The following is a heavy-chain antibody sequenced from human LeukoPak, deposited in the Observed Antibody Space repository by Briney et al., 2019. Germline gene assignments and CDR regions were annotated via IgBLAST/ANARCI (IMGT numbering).Heavy chain of an antibody. J-gene: IGHJ4*02. CDR1: GFTFSNYA. CDR2: ITGSGGTT. Sequence: GGSLRLSCAASGFTFSNYAMNWVRQAPGKGLEWVSVITGSGGTTYYAASVKGRFTISRDNSKNTLYLQMNGLRAEDAAVYYCAKGQPNWSFYYFDSWGQETLVTVSS. CDR3: AKGQPNWSFYYFDS. V-gene: IGHV3-23*01. D-gene: IGHD2/OR15-2a*01.